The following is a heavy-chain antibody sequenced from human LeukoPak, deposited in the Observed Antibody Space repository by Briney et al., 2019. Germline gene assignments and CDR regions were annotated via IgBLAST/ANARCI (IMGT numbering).Heavy chain of an antibody. J-gene: IGHJ4*02. CDR2: IYYSGST. Sequence: SETLSLTCTVSGGSISSYYWSWIRQPPGXGLEWIGYIYYSGSTNYNPSLKSRVTISVDTSKNQFSLKLSSVTAADTAVYYCARLVYSSGWISYYWGQGTLVTVSS. D-gene: IGHD6-25*01. CDR1: GGSISSYY. CDR3: ARLVYSSGWISYY. V-gene: IGHV4-59*08.